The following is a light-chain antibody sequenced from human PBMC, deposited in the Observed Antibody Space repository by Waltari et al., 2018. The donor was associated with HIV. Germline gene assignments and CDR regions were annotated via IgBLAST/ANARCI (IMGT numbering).Light chain of an antibody. CDR2: AAS. Sequence: ENVLTQSPATLSLSPGARATLSCRASQSVRNSLAWFQQKPGQPPRLLIYAASNRATGVPDRFSGSGSGTDFTLTTSNLEPEDFAVYYCQQRSNWITFGQGTRLEIK. J-gene: IGKJ5*01. CDR1: QSVRNS. V-gene: IGKV3-11*01. CDR3: QQRSNWIT.